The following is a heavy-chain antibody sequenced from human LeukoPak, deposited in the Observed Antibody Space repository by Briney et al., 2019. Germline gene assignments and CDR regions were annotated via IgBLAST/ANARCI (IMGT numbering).Heavy chain of an antibody. Sequence: PGGSLRLSCAASGFTFSDYYMSWIRQAPGKGLEWVSYISSSGSTIYYADSVKGRFTISRDNAKNSLYLQMNSLRAEDTAVYYCAIVAWGAPYYFDYWGQGTLVTVSS. V-gene: IGHV3-11*04. CDR3: AIVAWGAPYYFDY. J-gene: IGHJ4*02. D-gene: IGHD1-26*01. CDR1: GFTFSDYY. CDR2: ISSSGSTI.